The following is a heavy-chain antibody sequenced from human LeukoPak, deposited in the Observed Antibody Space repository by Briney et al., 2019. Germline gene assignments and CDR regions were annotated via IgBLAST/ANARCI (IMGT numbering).Heavy chain of an antibody. Sequence: GGSLRLSCAASGFTFSSYAMHWVRQAPGKGLEYVSAISSNGGSTYYANSVKGRFTISRDNSKNTLYLQMNSLRAEDTAVYYCAKFGGIAVAGTVYWGQGTLVTVSS. CDR3: AKFGGIAVAGTVY. V-gene: IGHV3-64*01. CDR2: ISSNGGST. J-gene: IGHJ4*02. D-gene: IGHD6-19*01. CDR1: GFTFSSYA.